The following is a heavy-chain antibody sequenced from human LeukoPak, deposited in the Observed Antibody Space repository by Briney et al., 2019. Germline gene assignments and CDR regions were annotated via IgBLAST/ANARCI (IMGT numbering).Heavy chain of an antibody. V-gene: IGHV3-21*01. CDR3: ARPPTVKTPDFDY. J-gene: IGHJ4*02. CDR1: GFTFSSYA. D-gene: IGHD4-11*01. Sequence: GGSLRLSCAASGFTFSSYAMSWVRQAPGKGLEWVSSISSSSSYIYYADSVKGRFTISRDNAKNSLYLQMNSLRADDTAVYYCARPPTVKTPDFDYWGQGTLVIVSS. CDR2: ISSSSSYI.